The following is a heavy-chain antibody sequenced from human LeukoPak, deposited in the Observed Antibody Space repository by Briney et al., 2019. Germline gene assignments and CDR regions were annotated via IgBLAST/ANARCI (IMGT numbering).Heavy chain of an antibody. V-gene: IGHV3-43*02. Sequence: GGSLRLSCAASGFTFDDYAMHWVRQAPGKTLEWVSRITGDGGGTYYPDSVKGRFTISRDITKNSLYLQMNSLRTEDTAFYYCAISSSWAFDSWGQGTLVTVSS. D-gene: IGHD6-13*01. CDR1: GFTFDDYA. J-gene: IGHJ4*02. CDR2: ITGDGGGT. CDR3: AISSSWAFDS.